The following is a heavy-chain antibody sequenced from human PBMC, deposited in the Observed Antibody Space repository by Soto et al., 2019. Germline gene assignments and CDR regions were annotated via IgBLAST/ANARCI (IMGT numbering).Heavy chain of an antibody. CDR1: GYTFTSYG. V-gene: IGHV1-18*01. J-gene: IGHJ6*02. Sequence: QVQLVQSGAEVKKPGASVKVSCKASGYTFTSYGISWVRQAPGQGLEWMGWISAYNGNTNYAKKLQGRVTMTPDTSTSTAYMELRSLRSDDPAVYYCARDLSGLVGVYYYYGMDVWGQGTTVTVSS. CDR3: ARDLSGLVGVYYYYGMDV. CDR2: ISAYNGNT. D-gene: IGHD6-19*01.